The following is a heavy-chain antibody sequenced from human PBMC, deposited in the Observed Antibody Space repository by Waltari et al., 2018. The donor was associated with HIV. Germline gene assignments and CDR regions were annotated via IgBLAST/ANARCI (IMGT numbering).Heavy chain of an antibody. V-gene: IGHV1-3*01. Sequence: QVQLVQSGAEVKKPGASVKVSCKASGYTFTSYAMHWVRQAPGQRLEWMGWINAGNGNTKYSQKFQGRVTITRDTSASTAYMELSSLRSEDTAVYYCARVFSRRESAFDIWGQGTMVTVSS. CDR1: GYTFTSYA. CDR3: ARVFSRRESAFDI. CDR2: INAGNGNT. D-gene: IGHD2-2*01. J-gene: IGHJ3*02.